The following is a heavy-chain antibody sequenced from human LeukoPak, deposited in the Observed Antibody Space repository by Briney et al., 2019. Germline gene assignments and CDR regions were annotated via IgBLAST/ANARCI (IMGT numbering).Heavy chain of an antibody. CDR3: ARHFTYYYDSSGYPRDAFDI. V-gene: IGHV4-59*08. CDR2: MYYSGST. J-gene: IGHJ3*02. D-gene: IGHD3-22*01. CDR1: GGSISGYY. Sequence: SETLSLTCTVSGGSISGYYWSWIRQSPGKGLVWIGYMYYSGSTNYNPSLESRITISIDMSNNQFSLTLSSVTAADTALYYCARHFTYYYDSSGYPRDAFDIWGQGTMITVSS.